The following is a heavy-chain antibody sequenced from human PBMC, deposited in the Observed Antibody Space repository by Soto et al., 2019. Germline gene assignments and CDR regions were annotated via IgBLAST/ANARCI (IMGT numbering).Heavy chain of an antibody. CDR3: VRAAYYYDSSGPNDAFDI. CDR1: GFTFSSYS. Sequence: GGSLRLSCAASGFTFSSYSMNWVRQAPGKGLEWVSSISGSTSYIYYADSLKGRFTISRDNAKDSLYLQMNSLRAEDTAVYYCVRAAYYYDSSGPNDAFDIWGQGTMVTVSS. J-gene: IGHJ3*02. D-gene: IGHD3-22*01. CDR2: ISGSTSYI. V-gene: IGHV3-21*01.